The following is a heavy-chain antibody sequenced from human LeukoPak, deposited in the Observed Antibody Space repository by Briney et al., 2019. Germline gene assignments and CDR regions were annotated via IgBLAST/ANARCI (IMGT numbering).Heavy chain of an antibody. Sequence: GGSLRLSCAASGFTFSSYDMHWVRHATGKGLEWVSAIGTAGDTYYPGSVKGRFTISRENAKNSLYLQMNSLRAGDTAVYYCARAGIQLWDPFDYWGQGTLVTVSS. V-gene: IGHV3-13*01. CDR1: GFTFSSYD. CDR3: ARAGIQLWDPFDY. J-gene: IGHJ4*02. D-gene: IGHD5-18*01. CDR2: IGTAGDT.